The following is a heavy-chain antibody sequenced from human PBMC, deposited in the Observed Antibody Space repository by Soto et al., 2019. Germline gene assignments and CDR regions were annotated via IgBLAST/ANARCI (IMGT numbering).Heavy chain of an antibody. D-gene: IGHD4-4*01. J-gene: IGHJ6*02. CDR2: ISSSGSTI. V-gene: IGHV3-48*03. Sequence: PGGSLRLSCAASGFTFSSYEMNWVRQAPGKGLEWVSYISSSGSTIYYADSVKGRFTISRDNAKNSLYLQMNSLRAEDTAVYYCARAAAVRDYSNTGYYYGMDVWGQGTTVTVSS. CDR1: GFTFSSYE. CDR3: ARAAAVRDYSNTGYYYGMDV.